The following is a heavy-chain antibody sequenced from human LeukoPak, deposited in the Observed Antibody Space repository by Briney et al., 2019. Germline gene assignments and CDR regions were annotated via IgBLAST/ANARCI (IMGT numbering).Heavy chain of an antibody. CDR3: AKDEGDIVVVVAATDLSYFDY. V-gene: IGHV3-23*01. D-gene: IGHD2-15*01. CDR2: ISGSGGST. Sequence: PGGSLRLSCAASGFTFSSYAMSWVRQAPGKGLEWVSAISGSGGSTYYADSVKGRFTISRDNSKNTLYLQMNSLRAEDTAVYYCAKDEGDIVVVVAATDLSYFDYWGQGTLVTVSS. J-gene: IGHJ4*02. CDR1: GFTFSSYA.